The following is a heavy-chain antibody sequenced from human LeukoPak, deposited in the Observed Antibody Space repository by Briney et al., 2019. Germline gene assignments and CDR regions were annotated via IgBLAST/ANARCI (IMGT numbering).Heavy chain of an antibody. J-gene: IGHJ6*03. CDR2: ISSSGSTI. CDR1: GFTFSDYY. Sequence: PGGSLRLSCAASGFTFSDYYMSWIRQAPGKGLEWVSYISSSGSTIYYADSVKGRFTISRDNAKNSLYLQMNSLRAEDTAVYYCARVEIFSAAAVGYYYYYMDVWGKGPRSPSP. D-gene: IGHD6-13*01. V-gene: IGHV3-11*01. CDR3: ARVEIFSAAAVGYYYYYMDV.